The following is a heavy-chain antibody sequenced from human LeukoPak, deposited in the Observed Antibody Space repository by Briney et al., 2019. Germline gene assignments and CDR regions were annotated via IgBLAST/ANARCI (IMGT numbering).Heavy chain of an antibody. D-gene: IGHD5-12*01. Sequence: ASEKVSCKASGYTFTGYYMHWVRQAPGQGLEWMGWINPNSGGTNYAQKFQGRVTMTRDTSISTAYMELSRLRSDDTAVYYCARDRGYSGFNWFDPWGQGTLVTVSS. CDR3: ARDRGYSGFNWFDP. CDR2: INPNSGGT. J-gene: IGHJ5*02. CDR1: GYTFTGYY. V-gene: IGHV1-2*02.